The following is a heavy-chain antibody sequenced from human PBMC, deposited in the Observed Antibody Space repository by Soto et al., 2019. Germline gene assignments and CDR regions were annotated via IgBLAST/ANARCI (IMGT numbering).Heavy chain of an antibody. V-gene: IGHV3-7*01. CDR3: ASQFDFWSGHFGMDV. J-gene: IGHJ6*02. D-gene: IGHD3-3*01. CDR2: IKVDGSEK. CDR1: GFTLSSYW. Sequence: GSLRLSCADSGFTLSSYWMSWVRQAPGKGLEWVANIKVDGSEKYYVDSVKGRFTISRDNAKNSLFLQMNSLRAEDTAVYYCASQFDFWSGHFGMDVWGQGTTVTVSS.